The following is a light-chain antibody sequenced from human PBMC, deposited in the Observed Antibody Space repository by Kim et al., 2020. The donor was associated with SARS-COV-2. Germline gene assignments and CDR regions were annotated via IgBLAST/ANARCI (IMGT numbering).Light chain of an antibody. CDR1: EIVNSAY. CDR2: GAS. CDR3: QQYGASLYT. J-gene: IGKJ2*01. V-gene: IGKV3-20*01. Sequence: EVVLTQSPGTLSLSPGEGATLSCRTSEIVNSAYLAWYQQRPGQAPRLLIYGASRRATGIPDRFSGSGSGTDFTLTTSRLEPEDFAVYFCQQYGASLYTFGPDPKLEL.